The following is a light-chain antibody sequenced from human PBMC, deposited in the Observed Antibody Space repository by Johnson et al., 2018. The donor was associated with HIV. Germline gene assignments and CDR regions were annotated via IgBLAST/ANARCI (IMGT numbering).Light chain of an antibody. CDR3: GTWDSSLLYV. J-gene: IGLJ1*01. Sequence: QSVLTQPPSVSAAPGQKVTISCSGSSSNIGNNYVSWYQQLPGTAPKLLIYENNKRPSGIPDRFSGSKYGTSATLGITGLQTGDEADYYCGTWDSSLLYVFGTGTKVTVL. CDR1: SSNIGNNY. CDR2: ENN. V-gene: IGLV1-51*02.